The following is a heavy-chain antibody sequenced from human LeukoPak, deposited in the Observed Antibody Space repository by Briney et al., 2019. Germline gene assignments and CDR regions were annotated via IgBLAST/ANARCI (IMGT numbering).Heavy chain of an antibody. D-gene: IGHD3-10*01. V-gene: IGHV4-34*01. CDR2: INHSGST. Sequence: SETLSLTCAVYGGSFSGYYWSWIRQPPGKGLEWIGEINHSGSTNYNPSLKSRVTISVDTSKNQFSLKLSSVTAADTAVYYRARRRVDYYYGSGSYYNGRYYFDYWGQGTLVTVSS. CDR1: GGSFSGYY. CDR3: ARRRVDYYYGSGSYYNGRYYFDY. J-gene: IGHJ4*02.